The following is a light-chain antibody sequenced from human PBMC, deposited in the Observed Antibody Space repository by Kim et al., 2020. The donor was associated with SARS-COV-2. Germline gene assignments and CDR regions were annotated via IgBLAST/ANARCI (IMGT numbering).Light chain of an antibody. CDR1: RSNIGAGYD. CDR3: QSYDSSLSGSM. CDR2: GKN. V-gene: IGLV1-40*01. J-gene: IGLJ3*02. Sequence: QRVTISCTGTRSNIGAGYDVHWYQQLPGTAPKLLIYGKNNRPTGVPDRFSGSKSGTSASLAITGLQAEDEADYYCQSYDSSLSGSMFGGGTKLTVL.